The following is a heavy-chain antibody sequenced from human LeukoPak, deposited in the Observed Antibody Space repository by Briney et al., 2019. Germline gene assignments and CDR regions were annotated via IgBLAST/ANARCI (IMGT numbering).Heavy chain of an antibody. CDR2: IKQDGSEK. D-gene: IGHD2-2*01. CDR3: ARVSRGYCSSTSCPRTAEYFQH. V-gene: IGHV3-7*03. Sequence: GGSLRLSCAASGFTFSSYWMSWVRQAPGKGLEGVANIKQDGSEKYYVDSVKGRFTISRDNAKNSLYLQMNSLRAEDTAVYYCARVSRGYCSSTSCPRTAEYFQHWGQGTLVTVSS. J-gene: IGHJ1*01. CDR1: GFTFSSYW.